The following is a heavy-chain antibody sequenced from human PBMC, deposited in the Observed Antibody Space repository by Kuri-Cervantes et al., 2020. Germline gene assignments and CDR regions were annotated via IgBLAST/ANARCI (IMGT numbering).Heavy chain of an antibody. D-gene: IGHD6-13*01. CDR2: IDSGSYTM. CDR3: TKSSGSSWYDLPGSY. V-gene: IGHV3-9*01. J-gene: IGHJ4*02. CDR1: GFTFDDYA. Sequence: GGSLRLSCAASGFTFDDYAMHWVRQAPGKGLEWVSYIDSGSYTMYYADSVKGRFTISRDNAKNSLYLQMSSLRAEDTALYYCTKSSGSSWYDLPGSYWGQGTLVTVSS.